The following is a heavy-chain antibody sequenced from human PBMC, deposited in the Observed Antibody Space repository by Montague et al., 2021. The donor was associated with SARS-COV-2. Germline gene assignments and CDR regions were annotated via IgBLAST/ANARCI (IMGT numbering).Heavy chain of an antibody. D-gene: IGHD6-25*01. J-gene: IGHJ3*02. CDR3: AKDRRPVRDKISSGDAFDI. Sequence: SLRLSCAASGFTFSSYAMSWVRQAPGKGLEWVSAISGSDGSTYYSDSVKGLFTISRDNSKNTLYLQMNSLRAEDTAVYYCAKDRRPVRDKISSGDAFDIWGQGTMVTVSS. CDR2: ISGSDGST. CDR1: GFTFSSYA. V-gene: IGHV3-23*01.